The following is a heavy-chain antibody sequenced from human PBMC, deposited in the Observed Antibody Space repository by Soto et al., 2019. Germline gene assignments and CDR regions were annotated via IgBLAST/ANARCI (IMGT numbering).Heavy chain of an antibody. J-gene: IGHJ4*02. D-gene: IGHD3-22*01. V-gene: IGHV1-2*02. CDR3: ARDDSSGYSYFDY. Sequence: SVKVSCKASGYTFTGYYMHWVRQAPGQGLEWMGWINPNSGGTNYAQKFQGRVTMTRDTSISTAYMELSRLRSDDTAVYYCARDDSSGYSYFDYWGQGTLVTVSS. CDR1: GYTFTGYY. CDR2: INPNSGGT.